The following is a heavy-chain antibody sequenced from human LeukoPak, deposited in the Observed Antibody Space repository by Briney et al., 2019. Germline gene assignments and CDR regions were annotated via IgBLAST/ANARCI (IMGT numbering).Heavy chain of an antibody. V-gene: IGHV4-59*13. J-gene: IGHJ5*02. CDR1: GVSISSYY. Sequence: SETLSLTCTVSGVSISSYYWSWIRQPPGKGLEWIGYIYYSGSTNYNPSLKSRVTISVDTSKNQFSLKLSSVTAADTAVYYCARRVTTASPPENWFDPWGQGTLVTVSS. CDR2: IYYSGST. CDR3: ARRVTTASPPENWFDP. D-gene: IGHD4-11*01.